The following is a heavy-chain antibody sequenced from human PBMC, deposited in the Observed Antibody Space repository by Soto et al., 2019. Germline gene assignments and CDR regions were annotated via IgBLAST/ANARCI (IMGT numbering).Heavy chain of an antibody. CDR2: ISSSSSYI. CDR1: GFTFSSYS. Sequence: GGSLRLSCAASGFTFSSYSMNWVRQAPGKGLEWVSSISSSSSYIYYADSVKGRFTISRDNAKNSLYLQMNSLRAEDTAVYYCARDLLYGPGYYYYYGMDVWGQGTTVTVSS. J-gene: IGHJ6*02. V-gene: IGHV3-21*01. CDR3: ARDLLYGPGYYYYYGMDV. D-gene: IGHD3-10*01.